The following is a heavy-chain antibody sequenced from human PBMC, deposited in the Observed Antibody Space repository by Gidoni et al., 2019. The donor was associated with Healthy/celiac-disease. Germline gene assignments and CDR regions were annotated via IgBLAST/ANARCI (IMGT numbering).Heavy chain of an antibody. CDR1: GDRAPSNRAA. CDR2: TYYMSKGDN. J-gene: IGHJ4*02. CDR3: ARDRGLCWYSSSWGVDY. Sequence: QVQLQQSGPGLVKHSQTLSLTCAISGDRAPSNRAAWNWIRQSPSSGLEWLGRTYYMSKGDNDYAVSVKRRRTINPDTSKNQFSLQLNSGTPEDTAVYYCARDRGLCWYSSSWGVDYWGQGTLVTVSS. V-gene: IGHV6-1*01. D-gene: IGHD6-6*01.